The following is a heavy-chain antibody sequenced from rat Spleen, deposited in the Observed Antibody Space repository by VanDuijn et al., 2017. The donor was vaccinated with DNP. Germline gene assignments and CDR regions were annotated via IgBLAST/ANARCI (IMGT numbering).Heavy chain of an antibody. V-gene: IGHV5-7*01. Sequence: EVQLVESGGGLVQPGRSLKLSCAASGFTFSNYYMAWVRQAPKKGLEWVATITYDGHATYYRDSVMGRFTISRDNAKSTLYLQMSSLRSEDTATDYCTRDLNHGYSYAFDYWGQGVMVTVSS. CDR1: GFTFSNYY. CDR2: ITYDGHAT. J-gene: IGHJ2*01. CDR3: TRDLNHGYSYAFDY. D-gene: IGHD1-2*01.